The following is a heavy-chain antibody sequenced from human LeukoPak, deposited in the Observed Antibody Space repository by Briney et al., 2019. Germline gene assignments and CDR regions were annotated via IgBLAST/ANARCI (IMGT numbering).Heavy chain of an antibody. CDR1: GYSFTAFY. CDR2: INPNSGGT. CDR3: ARDFASRYCSGGSCYSGYYFDY. J-gene: IGHJ4*02. D-gene: IGHD2-15*01. Sequence: ASVKVSCKASGYSFTAFYMHWVRQAPGQGLEWMGWINPNSGGTNYAQKFQGRVTMTRDTSISTAYMELSRLRSDDTAVYYCARDFASRYCSGGSCYSGYYFDYWGQGTLVTVSS. V-gene: IGHV1-2*02.